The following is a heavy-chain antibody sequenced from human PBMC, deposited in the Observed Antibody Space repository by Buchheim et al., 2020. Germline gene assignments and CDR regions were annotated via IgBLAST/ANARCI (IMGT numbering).Heavy chain of an antibody. J-gene: IGHJ4*02. D-gene: IGHD5-24*01. CDR3: ARSRRETATIGYYFDY. CDR1: GFTFNNYA. Sequence: EVQLLESGGGLVQPGGPLRLSCAASGFTFNNYAMTWVRQAPGKGLEWVASIVSGNGGNTYYADSVKGRFTISRDNSKNTLYLQMNSLRAEDTALYHCARSRRETATIGYYFDYWGQGTL. V-gene: IGHV3-23*01. CDR2: IVSGNGGNT.